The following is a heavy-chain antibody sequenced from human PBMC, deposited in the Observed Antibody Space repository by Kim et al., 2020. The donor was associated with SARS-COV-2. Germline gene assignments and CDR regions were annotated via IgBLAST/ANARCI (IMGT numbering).Heavy chain of an antibody. CDR3: ARDVESGIAAAGLDY. V-gene: IGHV1-46*01. Sequence: QKFQGRVTMTRDTSTSTVYIELSSLRSEDTAVYYCARDVESGIAAAGLDYWGQGTLVTVSS. D-gene: IGHD6-13*01. J-gene: IGHJ4*02.